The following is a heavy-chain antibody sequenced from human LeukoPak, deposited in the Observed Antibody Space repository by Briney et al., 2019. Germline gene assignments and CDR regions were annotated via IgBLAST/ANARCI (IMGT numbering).Heavy chain of an antibody. CDR2: VFDGKTT. J-gene: IGHJ4*02. V-gene: IGHV4-34*12. D-gene: IGHD5-24*01. CDR1: GESLNYYY. Sequence: SETLSLTCAVYGESLNYYYWSWIRQSPEKGLEWIGEVFDGKTTNYNPSLKSRVTISAVTSSNQFSLSLKSVTAADTAVYYCASGAWATRLHSWAQGTLVIVSS. CDR3: ASGAWATRLHS.